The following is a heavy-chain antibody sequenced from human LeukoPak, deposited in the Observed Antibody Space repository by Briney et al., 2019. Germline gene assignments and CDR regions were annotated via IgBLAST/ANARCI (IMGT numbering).Heavy chain of an antibody. J-gene: IGHJ4*02. CDR1: GSSINSDYY. V-gene: IGHV4-38-2*01. CDR3: ARGRDYNFDY. Sequence: SETLSLTCVVSGSSINSDYYWAWIRQPPEKGLEWIGTVYYSGTTYYNPSLKSRVTISVDTSKNQFSLKLSSVTAADTAVYYCARGRDYNFDYWGQGTLVTVSS. CDR2: VYYSGTT. D-gene: IGHD3-16*01.